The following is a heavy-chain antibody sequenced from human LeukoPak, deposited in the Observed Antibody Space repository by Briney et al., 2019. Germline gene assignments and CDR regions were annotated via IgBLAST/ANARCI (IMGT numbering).Heavy chain of an antibody. J-gene: IGHJ4*02. V-gene: IGHV1-3*01. D-gene: IGHD2-21*01. CDR3: ARRTGGELDY. Sequence: EASVKVSCKASGYTFTTFAIHWVRQAPGQRLEWMGWINAGNGNTKYSQNFQDRVTITRDTSATTAYVELSSLRSEDTAVYYCARRTGGELDYWGQGTLVIVSS. CDR1: GYTFTTFA. CDR2: INAGNGNT.